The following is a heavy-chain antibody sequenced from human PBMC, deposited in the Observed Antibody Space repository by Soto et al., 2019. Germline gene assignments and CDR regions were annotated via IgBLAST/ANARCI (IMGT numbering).Heavy chain of an antibody. CDR2: INAGNGNT. CDR1: GYTFTSYA. J-gene: IGHJ4*02. CDR3: AREDSGYDPFDY. Sequence: ASVKVSCKASGYTFTSYAMHWVRQAPGQRLEWMGWINAGNGNTKYSQKFQGRVTITRDTSASTAYMELSSLRSEDTAVYYCAREDSGYDPFDYWGQGTLVTVSS. D-gene: IGHD5-12*01. V-gene: IGHV1-3*01.